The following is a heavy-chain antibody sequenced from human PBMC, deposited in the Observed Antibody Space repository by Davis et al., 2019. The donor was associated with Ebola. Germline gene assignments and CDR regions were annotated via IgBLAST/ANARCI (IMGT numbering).Heavy chain of an antibody. V-gene: IGHV1-2*06. CDR3: ARGSQDTTVLLDFIY. CDR1: GYTFTGYY. D-gene: IGHD1-1*01. J-gene: IGHJ4*02. CDR2: INPNSGGT. Sequence: AASVKVSCKASGYTFTGYYMHWVRQAPGQGLEWMGRINPNSGGTNYAQKFQGRVTMTRDTSISTAYMELSSLRSEDTAVYYCARGSQDTTVLLDFIYWGQGTLVIVSS.